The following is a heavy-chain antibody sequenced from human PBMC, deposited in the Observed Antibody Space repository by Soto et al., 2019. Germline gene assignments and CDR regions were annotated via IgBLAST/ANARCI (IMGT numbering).Heavy chain of an antibody. Sequence: GGSLRLSCAASGFTFSSYAMSWVCQAPGKGLEWVSAISGSGGSTYYADSVKGRCTISRDNSKHTLYLQMTSLRAEDTAVYYCAKSPLSTAPISGQGTMVTVAS. CDR3: AKSPLSTAPI. V-gene: IGHV3-23*01. J-gene: IGHJ3*02. D-gene: IGHD4-17*01. CDR1: GFTFSSYA. CDR2: ISGSGGST.